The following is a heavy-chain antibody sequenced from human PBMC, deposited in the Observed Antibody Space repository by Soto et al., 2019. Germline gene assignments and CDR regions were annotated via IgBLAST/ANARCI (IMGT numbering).Heavy chain of an antibody. V-gene: IGHV3-7*01. Sequence: PGGSLRLSCAASGFTFSSYWMSWVRQAPGKGLEWVANIKQDGSEKYYVDSVKGRFTISRDNAKNSLYLQMNSLRAEDTAVYYCAREGSRDGYNGDAFDIWGQGTMVTVS. D-gene: IGHD5-12*01. CDR2: IKQDGSEK. CDR3: AREGSRDGYNGDAFDI. J-gene: IGHJ3*02. CDR1: GFTFSSYW.